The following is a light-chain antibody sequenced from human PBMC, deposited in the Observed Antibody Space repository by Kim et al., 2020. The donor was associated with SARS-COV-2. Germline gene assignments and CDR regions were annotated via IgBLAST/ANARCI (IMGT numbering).Light chain of an antibody. CDR1: HTVSSRS. CDR3: QQYGSLPWT. Sequence: EIVLTQSPDTLSLSPGERATLSCRASHTVSSRSVNWYQQKPGQAPRLLIYDAYRRATGVPDRFRGSGSGTDFTLTINRLEPEDFAVYHCQQYGSLPWTFGQGTKVDIK. V-gene: IGKV3-20*01. J-gene: IGKJ1*01. CDR2: DAY.